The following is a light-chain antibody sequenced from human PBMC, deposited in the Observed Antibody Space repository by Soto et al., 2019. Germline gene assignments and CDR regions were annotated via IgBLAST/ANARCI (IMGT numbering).Light chain of an antibody. CDR3: QQYNNSPIT. CDR1: QSISSC. J-gene: IGKJ5*01. V-gene: IGKV1-5*01. Sequence: IQFTQAPASLSASVGDRVSITCRASQSISSCLAWYQQKPGQAPKLLISDASSWASGVPSRFSGSGSGTDFTLTISRLEPEDFAPYYCQQYNNSPITFGQGTRLEIK. CDR2: DAS.